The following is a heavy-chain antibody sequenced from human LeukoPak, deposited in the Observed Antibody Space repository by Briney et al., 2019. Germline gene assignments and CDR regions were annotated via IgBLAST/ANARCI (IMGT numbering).Heavy chain of an antibody. J-gene: IGHJ6*03. CDR2: IWYDGSNK. CDR1: GFTFSSYG. Sequence: GGSLRLSCAASGFTFSSYGMHWVRQAPGKGLDWVAVIWYDGSNKYYADSVKGRFTISRDNSKNTLYLQMNSLRAEDTAVYYCARAPPSYYYYMDVWGKGTTVTVSS. CDR3: ARAPPSYYYYMDV. V-gene: IGHV3-33*01.